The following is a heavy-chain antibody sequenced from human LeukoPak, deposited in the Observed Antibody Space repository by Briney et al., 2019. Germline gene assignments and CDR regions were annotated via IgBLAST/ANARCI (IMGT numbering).Heavy chain of an antibody. J-gene: IGHJ4*02. D-gene: IGHD6-19*01. V-gene: IGHV5-51*01. Sequence: GESLKTSCKGSGYSFTTYWIGWVRQMPGKGLEWMGIIYPGNSNTRYSPSFQGQVTISADKSISTAYLQWSSLKASDTAMYYCARGPDVAVAGASDYWGQGTLVTVSS. CDR3: ARGPDVAVAGASDY. CDR2: IYPGNSNT. CDR1: GYSFTTYW.